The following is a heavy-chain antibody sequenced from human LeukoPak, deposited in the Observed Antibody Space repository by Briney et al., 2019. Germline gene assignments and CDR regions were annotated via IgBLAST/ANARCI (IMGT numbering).Heavy chain of an antibody. V-gene: IGHV5-51*01. CDR3: ASSYDSSGSPYYYYGMDV. Sequence: GESLKISCKGSGYSFTSYWIGWVRQMPGKGLEWMGIIYPGDSDTRYSPSFQGQVTISADKSISTAYLQWSSLKASDTAMYYCASSYDSSGSPYYYYGMDVWGQGTRSPSP. CDR2: IYPGDSDT. CDR1: GYSFTSYW. J-gene: IGHJ6*02. D-gene: IGHD3-22*01.